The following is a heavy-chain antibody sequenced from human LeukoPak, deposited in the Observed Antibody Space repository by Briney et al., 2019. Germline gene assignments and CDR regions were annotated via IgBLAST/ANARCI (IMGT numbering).Heavy chain of an antibody. CDR2: ISCSGGST. CDR3: AKDPFGLRYFAWLLHGDY. CDR1: GFTFSSYA. J-gene: IGHJ4*02. Sequence: EAALSLRLSCAAPGFTFSSYAMSWVRQAPGKGLEWLSAISCSGGSTYYADSAKGRLTISRADSNNTLYPQMNSLIAADEAAYYCAKDPFGLRYFAWLLHGDYWGQGTLVTVSS. V-gene: IGHV3-23*01. D-gene: IGHD3-9*01.